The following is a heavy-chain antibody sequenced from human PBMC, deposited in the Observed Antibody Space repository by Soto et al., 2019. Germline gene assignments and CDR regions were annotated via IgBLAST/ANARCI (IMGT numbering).Heavy chain of an antibody. Sequence: QITLKESGPTLVKPTQTLTLTCTFSGFSLSTSGVGVGWIRQPPGKALEWLALIYWDDDKRYSPSLKSRLTINKHTSKNQVVLTMTNMDPVDTATYYCAHSWVTMVRGVITRPKRYFQHWGQGTLVTVSS. CDR3: AHSWVTMVRGVITRPKRYFQH. J-gene: IGHJ1*01. CDR1: GFSLSTSGVG. D-gene: IGHD3-10*01. V-gene: IGHV2-5*02. CDR2: IYWDDDK.